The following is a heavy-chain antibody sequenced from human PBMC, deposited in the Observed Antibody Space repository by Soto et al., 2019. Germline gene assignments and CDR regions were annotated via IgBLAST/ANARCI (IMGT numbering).Heavy chain of an antibody. J-gene: IGHJ6*02. V-gene: IGHV4-39*01. CDR2: IYYSGSS. D-gene: IGHD1-26*01. Sequence: PSETLSLTYSVSGGSVSSGSDYWSWIRQPPGKGLEWIGSIYYSGSSYYNPSLKSRVTISVDTSKNQVSLRLSSVTAADTAVYYCARSLFSGSPYYYGMDVWGQGTTVTVSS. CDR1: GGSVSSGSDY. CDR3: ARSLFSGSPYYYGMDV.